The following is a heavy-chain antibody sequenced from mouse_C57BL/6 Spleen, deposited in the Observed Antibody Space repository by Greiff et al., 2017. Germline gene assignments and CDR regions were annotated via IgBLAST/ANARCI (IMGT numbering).Heavy chain of an antibody. CDR3: TRGGSNYGFDY. V-gene: IGHV5-9-1*02. J-gene: IGHJ2*01. D-gene: IGHD2-5*01. CDR2: ISSGGDYI. Sequence: EVKLMESGEGLVKPGGSLKLSCAASGFTFSSYAMSWVRQTPEKRLEWVAYISSGGDYIYYADTVKGRFTISRDNARNTLYLQMSSLKSEDTAMYYWTRGGSNYGFDYWGQGTTLTVSS. CDR1: GFTFSSYA.